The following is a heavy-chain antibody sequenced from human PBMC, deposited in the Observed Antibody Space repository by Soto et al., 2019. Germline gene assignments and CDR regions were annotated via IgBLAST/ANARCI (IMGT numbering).Heavy chain of an antibody. CDR2: INPANGDA. Sequence: ASVKVSCKTSGYAFTTYFLHWMRQAPGQRLEWMGRINPANGDALYSQKFLGRVSITRDTSATTVYMELTYLTSDDTAIYYCARGPSSGCFDSWGQGTLVTVSS. V-gene: IGHV1-3*01. CDR3: ARGPSSGCFDS. J-gene: IGHJ4*02. CDR1: GYAFTTYF. D-gene: IGHD5-12*01.